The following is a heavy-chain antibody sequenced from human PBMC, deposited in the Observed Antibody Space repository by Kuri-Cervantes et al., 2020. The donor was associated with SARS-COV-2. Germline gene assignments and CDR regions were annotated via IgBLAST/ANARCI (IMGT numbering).Heavy chain of an antibody. CDR3: ARVGAVGTDYYFDQ. Sequence: SETLSLTCTGFGASINNYYWSWIRQPPGKGLEWIAYIHHSGSSNYNSSLKSRVTMSVDTSKSQLSLKLSSVTAADTAVYYCARVGAVGTDYYFDQWGQGTLVTVSS. D-gene: IGHD1-26*01. CDR2: IHHSGSS. V-gene: IGHV4-59*01. CDR1: GASINNYY. J-gene: IGHJ4*02.